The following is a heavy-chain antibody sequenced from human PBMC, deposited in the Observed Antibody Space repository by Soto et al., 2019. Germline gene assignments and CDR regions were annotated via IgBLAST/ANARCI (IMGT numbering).Heavy chain of an antibody. CDR1: GGSISSYY. V-gene: IGHV4-59*08. D-gene: IGHD2-15*01. J-gene: IGHJ3*02. CDR2: IYYSGST. CDR3: ARHCSGGSCYYAFDI. Sequence: QVQLQESGPGLVKPSETLSLTCTVSGGSISSYYWSWIRQPPGKGLEWIGYIYYSGSTNYNPSLKSRVTMAVDTSKNQFSLKLSSVTAADTAVYYCARHCSGGSCYYAFDIWGQETMVTVSS.